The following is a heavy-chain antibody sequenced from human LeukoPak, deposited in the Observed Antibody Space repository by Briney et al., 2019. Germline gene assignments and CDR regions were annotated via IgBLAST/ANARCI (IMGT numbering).Heavy chain of an antibody. D-gene: IGHD7-27*01. V-gene: IGHV3-48*04. CDR2: ISSISSSST. CDR1: GFTFSSYS. CDR3: ARSSLGPDY. J-gene: IGHJ4*02. Sequence: GGSLRLSCAASGFTFSSYSMNWVRQAPGKGLEWVSYISSISSSSTYYADSGKGRFTISRDNAKNSLYLQMNSLRAEDTAVYYCARSSLGPDYWGQGTLVTVSS.